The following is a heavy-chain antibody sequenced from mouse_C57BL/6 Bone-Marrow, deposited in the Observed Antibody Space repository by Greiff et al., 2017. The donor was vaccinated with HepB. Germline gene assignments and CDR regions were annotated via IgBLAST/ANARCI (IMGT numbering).Heavy chain of an antibody. D-gene: IGHD1-1*01. V-gene: IGHV1-52*01. Sequence: VQLQQSGAELVRPGSSVKLSCKASGYTFTSYWMHWVKQRPIQGLEWIGNIDPSDSETHYNQKFKDKATLTVDKSSSTAYMQLSSLTSEDSAVYYCARNYGSRFYYAMDYWGQGTSVTVSS. CDR1: GYTFTSYW. CDR2: IDPSDSET. J-gene: IGHJ4*01. CDR3: ARNYGSRFYYAMDY.